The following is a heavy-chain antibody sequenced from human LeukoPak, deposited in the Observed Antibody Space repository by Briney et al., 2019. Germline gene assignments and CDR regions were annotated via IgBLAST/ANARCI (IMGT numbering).Heavy chain of an antibody. V-gene: IGHV5-51*01. CDR3: ARLGYCSGGSCYPYYYYYYMDV. Sequence: GESLKISCKGSGYSFTSYWIGWVRQMPGKGLEWMGIIYPGDSDTRYSPSFQGQVTISADKSISTAYLQWSSLKASDTAMCYCARLGYCSGGSCYPYYYYYYMDVWGKGTTVTVSS. J-gene: IGHJ6*03. CDR2: IYPGDSDT. D-gene: IGHD2-15*01. CDR1: GYSFTSYW.